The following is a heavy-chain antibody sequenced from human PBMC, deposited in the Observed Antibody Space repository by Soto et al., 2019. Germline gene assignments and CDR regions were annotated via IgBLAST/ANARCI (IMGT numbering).Heavy chain of an antibody. CDR2: ISRAGNNK. CDR1: GFTFRFYD. Sequence: QVQLVESGGGVVQPGRSLSLSCATSGFTFRFYDMHWVRQAPGHGLEWVALISRAGNNKDYGDSVKGRFTISRDNSNNTLYLQMHSLRGEDTAVYYCAKDAYTPIRTTAHDSGGLDHWGRGTLVTVSS. V-gene: IGHV3-30*18. D-gene: IGHD4-4*01. CDR3: AKDAYTPIRTTAHDSGGLDH. J-gene: IGHJ4*02.